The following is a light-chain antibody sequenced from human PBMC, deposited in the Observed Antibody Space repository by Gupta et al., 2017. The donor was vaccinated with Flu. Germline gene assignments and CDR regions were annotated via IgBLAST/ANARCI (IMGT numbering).Light chain of an antibody. Sequence: DRVTITCRASQDISVYVAWYQQKPGKLPNLLIYTASTLQSGVPSRFSGSGSGTDFTLTIDSLQSEDVATYYCQKYGSAPPLTFGPGTKVDL. CDR3: QKYGSAPPLT. V-gene: IGKV1-27*01. CDR2: TAS. CDR1: QDISVY. J-gene: IGKJ3*01.